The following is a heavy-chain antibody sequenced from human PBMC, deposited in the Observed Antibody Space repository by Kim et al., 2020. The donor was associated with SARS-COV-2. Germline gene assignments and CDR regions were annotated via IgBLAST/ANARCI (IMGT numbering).Heavy chain of an antibody. J-gene: IGHJ4*02. D-gene: IGHD1-26*01. CDR3: ARFGGGSLVGATND. V-gene: IGHV1-69*01. Sequence: AQKFQGRVTITADESTSTAYMELSSLRAEDTAVYYCARFGGGSLVGATNDWGQGTLVTVSS.